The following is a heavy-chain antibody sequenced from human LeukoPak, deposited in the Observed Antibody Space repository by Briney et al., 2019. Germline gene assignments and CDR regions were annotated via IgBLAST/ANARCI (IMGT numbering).Heavy chain of an antibody. CDR1: GYTFTSYY. CDR3: ARDLGSYDSSGYPYSTFDY. J-gene: IGHJ4*02. V-gene: IGHV1-46*01. D-gene: IGHD3-22*01. CDR2: INPSGGST. Sequence: ASVKVSCKASGYTFTSYYMHWVRQAPGQGLEWMGIINPSGGSTSYAQKFQGRVTMTRDMSTSTVYMELSSLRSEDTAVYYCARDLGSYDSSGYPYSTFDYWGQGTLVTVSS.